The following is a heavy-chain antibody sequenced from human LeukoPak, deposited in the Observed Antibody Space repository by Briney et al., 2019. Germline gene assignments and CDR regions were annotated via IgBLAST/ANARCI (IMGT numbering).Heavy chain of an antibody. CDR2: IWYGGSNK. CDR1: GFTFSSYG. V-gene: IGHV3-33*08. Sequence: GGSLRLSCAASGFTFSSYGMHWVRQAPGKGLEWVAVIWYGGSNKYYADSVKGRFTISRDNSKNTLYLQMNSLRAEDTAVYYCARDGPSGSYTHWGQGTLVTVSS. J-gene: IGHJ1*01. D-gene: IGHD1-26*01. CDR3: ARDGPSGSYTH.